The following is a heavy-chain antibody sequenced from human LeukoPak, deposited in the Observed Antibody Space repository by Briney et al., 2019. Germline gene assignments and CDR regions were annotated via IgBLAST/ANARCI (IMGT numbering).Heavy chain of an antibody. D-gene: IGHD6-19*01. CDR1: GGSISSSSTYY. J-gene: IGHJ4*02. CDR3: ARLAVAVFY. CDR2: INYSGST. Sequence: NTSEPLSLTCTVSGGSISSSSTYYWGWIRQPPGKGLEWIGTINYSGSTYYNPSLKSRVTISVDTSKNQFSLKLSSVTAADTAVYYCARLAVAVFYWGQGTLVTVSS. V-gene: IGHV4-39*01.